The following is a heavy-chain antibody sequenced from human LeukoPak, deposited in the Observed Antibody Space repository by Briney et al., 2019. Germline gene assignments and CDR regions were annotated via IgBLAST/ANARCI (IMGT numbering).Heavy chain of an antibody. CDR2: INSDGSSI. V-gene: IGHV3-74*01. J-gene: IGHJ4*02. Sequence: GGSLRLSCEASGFTFSTYAMSWVRQAPGKGLEWVSRINSDGSSISYADSVKGRFTISRDNAKNTLYLQMNSLRAEDTAVYYCARDYYGSGSYPLFDYWGQGTLVTVSS. D-gene: IGHD3-10*01. CDR3: ARDYYGSGSYPLFDY. CDR1: GFTFSTYA.